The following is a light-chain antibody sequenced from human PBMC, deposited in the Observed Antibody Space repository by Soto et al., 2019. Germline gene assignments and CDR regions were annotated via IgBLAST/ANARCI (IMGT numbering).Light chain of an antibody. CDR3: QQYNNWPRT. CDR1: QSVSSY. Sequence: IVLTQSPGTLSLSAGERATLSCRASQSVSSYLAWYQQKPGQAPRLLIYGASTRATGIPARFSGSGSGTEFTLTISSLQSEDFAVYYCQQYNNWPRTFGQGTKVDI. V-gene: IGKV3-15*01. J-gene: IGKJ1*01. CDR2: GAS.